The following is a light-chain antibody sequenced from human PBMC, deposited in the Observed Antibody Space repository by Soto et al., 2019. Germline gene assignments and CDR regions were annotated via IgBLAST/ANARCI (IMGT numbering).Light chain of an antibody. CDR2: KNN. CDR3: ATWDDSLGGHVV. CDR1: SSNIGSNY. V-gene: IGLV1-47*01. J-gene: IGLJ2*01. Sequence: QSVLTQAPSASGTPGQRVTISCSGSSSNIGSNYVYWYQQLPGTAPKLLIYKNNQRPSGVPDRFSGSKSGTSASLAISGLRSEDEADYYCATWDDSLGGHVVFGGGTKLTVL.